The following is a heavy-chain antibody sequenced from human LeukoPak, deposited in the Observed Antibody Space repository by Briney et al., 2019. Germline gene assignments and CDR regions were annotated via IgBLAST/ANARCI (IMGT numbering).Heavy chain of an antibody. CDR3: XXXXXXXSXSNXMRRFDY. CDR1: GYSISSDNY. CDR2: IYHSGST. D-gene: IGHD3-22*01. V-gene: IGHV4-38-2*01. J-gene: IGHJ4*02. Sequence: SETLSLTCAVSGYSISSDNYWVWIRQPPGQGLEWTGGIYHSGSTYYNPSLKSRVTMSVDTSKNQFSLKVSSVTAADTAVYYCXXXXXXXSXSNXMRRFDYWGQGTLVTVSS.